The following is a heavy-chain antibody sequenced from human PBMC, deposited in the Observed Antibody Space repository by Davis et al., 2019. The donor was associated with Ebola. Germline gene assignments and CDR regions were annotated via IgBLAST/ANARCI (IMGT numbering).Heavy chain of an antibody. J-gene: IGHJ4*02. D-gene: IGHD6-13*01. CDR1: GGSISSYY. CDR2: IYYSGST. Sequence: SETLSLTCTVSGGSISSYYWSWIRQPPGKGLEWIGYIYYSGSTNYNPSLKSRVTISVDTVKNQFSLKLSSVTATDTAVYYCAGSSSSWWYYFDYWGQGTLVTVSS. CDR3: AGSSSSWWYYFDY. V-gene: IGHV4-59*08.